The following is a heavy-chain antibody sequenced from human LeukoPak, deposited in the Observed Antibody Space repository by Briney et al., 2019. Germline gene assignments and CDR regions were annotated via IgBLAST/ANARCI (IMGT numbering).Heavy chain of an antibody. CDR1: GFTFSSYS. D-gene: IGHD2-2*02. J-gene: IGHJ4*02. V-gene: IGHV3-48*01. CDR3: ARATPSYCSSTSCYRYYFDY. CDR2: ISSSSSTI. Sequence: GGSLRLSCAASGFTFSSYSMNWVRQAPGKGLEWVSYISSSSSTIYYADSVKGRFTISRDNAKNSLYLQMNSLRAEDTAVYYCARATPSYCSSTSCYRYYFDYWGQGTLVTVSS.